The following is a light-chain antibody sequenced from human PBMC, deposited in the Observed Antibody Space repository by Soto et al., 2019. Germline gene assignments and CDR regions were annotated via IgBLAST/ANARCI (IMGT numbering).Light chain of an antibody. J-gene: IGKJ1*01. V-gene: IGKV1-39*01. CDR1: QNIENY. CDR2: STS. Sequence: IQLTQSPSSLSASVVYIFTVSFLSSQNIENYLSWYVQRPGKAPELLVYSTSKLKSGVPSRFRGSGSGTDFSLTISSLQSEDFGTYYCQQSSNIPWTFGQGTKVDIK. CDR3: QQSSNIPWT.